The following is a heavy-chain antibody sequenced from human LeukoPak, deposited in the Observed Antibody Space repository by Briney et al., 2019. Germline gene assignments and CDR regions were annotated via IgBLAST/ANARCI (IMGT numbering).Heavy chain of an antibody. Sequence: SETLSLTCTVSGGSVSSGTSYWGWVRQPPGKGLEWIGSIYYSGNTYYNPSLKSRVTISVDTSKNQSSLKTRCLTAADTAVYYCARLPSGTCVSWGQRTPVTVSS. D-gene: IGHD5/OR15-5a*01. CDR3: ARLPSGTCVS. CDR2: IYYSGNT. V-gene: IGHV4-39*01. J-gene: IGHJ5*02. CDR1: GGSVSSGTSY.